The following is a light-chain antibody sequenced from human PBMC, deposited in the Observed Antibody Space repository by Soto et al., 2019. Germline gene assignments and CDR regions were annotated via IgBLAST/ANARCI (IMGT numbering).Light chain of an antibody. CDR2: DAS. CDR3: QQRSNWPS. Sequence: PGDRATLSCRASQSVSSYLAWYQQKPGQAPRLLIYDASNRATGIPARFSGSGSGTDFTLTISSLEPEDFAVYYCQQRSNWPSFGQGTRLEIK. V-gene: IGKV3-11*01. CDR1: QSVSSY. J-gene: IGKJ5*01.